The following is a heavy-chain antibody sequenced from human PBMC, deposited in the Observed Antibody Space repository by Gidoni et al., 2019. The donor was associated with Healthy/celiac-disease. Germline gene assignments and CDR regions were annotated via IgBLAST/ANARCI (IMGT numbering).Heavy chain of an antibody. V-gene: IGHV3-33*01. J-gene: IGHJ4*02. Sequence: QVQLVESGGGVVQPGRSLRLSCAASGFTFSSYGMPWVRQAPGKGLEWVAVIWYDGSNKYYADSVKGRFTISRDNSKNTLYLQMNSLRAEDTAVYYCARGCRWLQFSCYFDYWGQGTLVTVSS. CDR2: IWYDGSNK. D-gene: IGHD5-12*01. CDR1: GFTFSSYG. CDR3: ARGCRWLQFSCYFDY.